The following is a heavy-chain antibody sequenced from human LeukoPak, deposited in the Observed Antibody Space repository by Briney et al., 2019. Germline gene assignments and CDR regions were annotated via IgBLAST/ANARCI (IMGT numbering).Heavy chain of an antibody. J-gene: IGHJ4*02. Sequence: SETLSLTCTVSGGSIGGSSNYWGWIRQPPGKGLEWIGSIYYSGSTYYNPSLKSRVTISVDTSKNQFSLKLSSVTAADTAVYYCASHLPQNWYFDYLGQGTLVTVSS. V-gene: IGHV4-39*01. CDR3: ASHLPQNWYFDY. CDR2: IYYSGST. D-gene: IGHD2/OR15-2a*01. CDR1: GGSIGGSSNY.